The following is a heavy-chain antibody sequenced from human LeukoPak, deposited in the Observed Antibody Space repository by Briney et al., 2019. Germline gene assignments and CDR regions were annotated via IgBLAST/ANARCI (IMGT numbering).Heavy chain of an antibody. CDR3: AKVGQWLLNFDY. Sequence: WGSLRLSCAAPGFTFSSYAMNWGRPGPGKGLGWVSAISGSGGSTYYADSVKGRFTISRDNSKNTLYLQMNSLRAEDTAVYYCAKVGQWLLNFDYWGQGTLVTVSS. CDR1: GFTFSSYA. D-gene: IGHD6-19*01. CDR2: ISGSGGST. J-gene: IGHJ4*02. V-gene: IGHV3-23*01.